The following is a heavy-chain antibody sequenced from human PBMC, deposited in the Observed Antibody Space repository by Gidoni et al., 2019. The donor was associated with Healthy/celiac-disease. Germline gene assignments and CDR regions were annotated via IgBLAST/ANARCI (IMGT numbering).Heavy chain of an antibody. D-gene: IGHD6-13*01. CDR1: GGSISSSNW. CDR3: ARVTYSSSWYIWYFDL. J-gene: IGHJ2*01. Sequence: QVQLQESGPGLVKPSGTLSLTCAVSGGSISSSNWWSWVRQPPGKGLEWIGEIYHSGSTNYNPSLKSRVTISVDKSKNQFSLKLSSVTAADTAVYYWARVTYSSSWYIWYFDLWGRGTLVTVSS. CDR2: IYHSGST. V-gene: IGHV4-4*02.